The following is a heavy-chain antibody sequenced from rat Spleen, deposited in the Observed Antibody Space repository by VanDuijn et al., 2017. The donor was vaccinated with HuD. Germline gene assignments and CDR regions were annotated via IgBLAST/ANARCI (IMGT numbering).Heavy chain of an antibody. CDR1: GFTFSDYY. V-gene: IGHV5-29*01. J-gene: IGHJ2*01. D-gene: IGHD1-12*02. Sequence: EVQLVESDGGLVQPGRSLKLSCAASGFTFSDYYMAWVRQAPTKGLEWVATISYDGSSTYYRDSVKGRFTISRDNAKSTLYLQMDSLRSEDTATYYCARHDGYTALFDYWGQGVMVTVSS. CDR3: ARHDGYTALFDY. CDR2: ISYDGSST.